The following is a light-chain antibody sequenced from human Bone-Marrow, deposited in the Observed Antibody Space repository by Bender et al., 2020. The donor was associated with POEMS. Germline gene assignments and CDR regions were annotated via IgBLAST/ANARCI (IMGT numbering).Light chain of an antibody. J-gene: IGLJ1*01. Sequence: QSVLTQPPSASGTPGQRVTISCSGGSSNIGAHAVNWYQHLPGTAPKLLIYSSHRRPSEVPDRFSGSRSGTSASLAISGLQSEDEADYYCAVWDDSLSAYVFGTGTKVTVL. CDR1: SSNIGAHA. CDR2: SSH. CDR3: AVWDDSLSAYV. V-gene: IGLV1-44*01.